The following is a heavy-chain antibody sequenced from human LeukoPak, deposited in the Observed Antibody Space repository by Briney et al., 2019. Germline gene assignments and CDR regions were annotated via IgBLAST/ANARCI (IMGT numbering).Heavy chain of an antibody. J-gene: IGHJ6*03. D-gene: IGHD3-16*02. CDR3: ARGLRALSPYDYYMDV. V-gene: IGHV1-8*01. Sequence: ASVKVSCKASGYTFTSYDINWVRQATGQGLEWMGWMNPNSGNTGYAQKFQGRVTMTRNTSISTAYMELSSLRSEDTAVYYCARGLRALSPYDYYMDVWGKGTTVTVSS. CDR2: MNPNSGNT. CDR1: GYTFTSYD.